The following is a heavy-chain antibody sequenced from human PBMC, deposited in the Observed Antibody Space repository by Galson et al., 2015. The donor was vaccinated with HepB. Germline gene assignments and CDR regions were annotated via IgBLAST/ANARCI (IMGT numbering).Heavy chain of an antibody. CDR1: GFTFSGSA. D-gene: IGHD3-10*01. V-gene: IGHV3-7*05. Sequence: SLRLSCAGSGFTFSGSAMHWVRQAPGKGLEWVANIKEDGSEKNYVDSVKGRFTIARDNAKNSLYLQMNSLRAEDTAVYYCARVKRGEWYSFYYYGMDVWGRGTTVTVSS. CDR3: ARVKRGEWYSFYYYGMDV. CDR2: IKEDGSEK. J-gene: IGHJ6*02.